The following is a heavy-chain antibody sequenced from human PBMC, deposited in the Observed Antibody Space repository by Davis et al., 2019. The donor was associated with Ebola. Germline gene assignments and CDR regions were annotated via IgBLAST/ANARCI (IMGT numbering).Heavy chain of an antibody. Sequence: PGGSLRLSCKGSGYRFTSYWIAWVRQMPGKGLEWMGIIYPGDSDTRYSPSFQGQVIISADKSISTAYLQWSSLKASDTAMYYCARHYCSGGSCYSGGYYYYYDMDVWGQGTTVTVSS. D-gene: IGHD2-15*01. CDR2: IYPGDSDT. J-gene: IGHJ6*02. CDR1: GYRFTSYW. CDR3: ARHYCSGGSCYSGGYYYYYDMDV. V-gene: IGHV5-51*01.